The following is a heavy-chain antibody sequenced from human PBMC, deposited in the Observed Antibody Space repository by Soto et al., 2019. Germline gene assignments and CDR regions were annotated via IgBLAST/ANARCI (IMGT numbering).Heavy chain of an antibody. D-gene: IGHD3-16*01. CDR3: ARGAPPFYNYYMDV. Sequence: GASVKVSCKASGYSFTSYDMNWVRQATGQGPEWMGWMNPINGDTDYAQKFQGRVTLTRNTSIRTAYMELSSLRYEDTAVYYCARGAPPFYNYYMDVWGKGTTVTVSS. CDR1: GYSFTSYD. CDR2: MNPINGDT. V-gene: IGHV1-8*01. J-gene: IGHJ6*03.